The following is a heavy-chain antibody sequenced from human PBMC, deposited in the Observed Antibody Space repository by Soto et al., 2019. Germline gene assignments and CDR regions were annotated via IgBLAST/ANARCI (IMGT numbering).Heavy chain of an antibody. CDR2: IWYDGSNK. CDR3: ARGEDEDNFHSLFFVP. V-gene: IGHV3-33*01. CDR1: GFTFSSYG. J-gene: IGHJ5*02. Sequence: GGALRVSCAAAGFTFSSYGMPWVRRAPGKGMEWVAVIWYDGSNKYYADSVKGRFTISRDNSKNTLYLQRNSRRAEDTAVYYCARGEDEDNFHSLFFVPWGEELLITVS. D-gene: IGHD1-1*01.